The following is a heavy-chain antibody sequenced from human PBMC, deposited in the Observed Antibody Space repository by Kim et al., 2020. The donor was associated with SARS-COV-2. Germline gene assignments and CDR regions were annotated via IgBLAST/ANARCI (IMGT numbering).Heavy chain of an antibody. J-gene: IGHJ5*02. Sequence: ASVKVSCKASGYTFTSYGISWVRQAPGQGLEWMGWISAYNGNTNYAQKLQGRVTMTTDTSTSTAYMELRSLRSDDTAVYYCARVSGRLTPSRNWFDPWGQGTLVTVSS. V-gene: IGHV1-18*01. CDR1: GYTFTSYG. D-gene: IGHD6-25*01. CDR3: ARVSGRLTPSRNWFDP. CDR2: ISAYNGNT.